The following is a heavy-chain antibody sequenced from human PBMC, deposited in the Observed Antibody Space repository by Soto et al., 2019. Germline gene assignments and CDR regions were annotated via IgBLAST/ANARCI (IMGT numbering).Heavy chain of an antibody. D-gene: IGHD6-13*01. CDR2: IKSETDGGTA. J-gene: IGHJ4*02. CDR1: GFTFSNAW. Sequence: RGSPRLLFAASGFTFSNAWMSLVRQAPGKGLEWVGRIKSETDGGTADYAAPVKGRFPISRDDSKSLLYLQLNSQQTEDTALYYCITMTPRKKDSSRAGPSKDWGQGTLVTVSS. CDR3: ITMTPRKKDSSRAGPSKD. V-gene: IGHV3-15*01.